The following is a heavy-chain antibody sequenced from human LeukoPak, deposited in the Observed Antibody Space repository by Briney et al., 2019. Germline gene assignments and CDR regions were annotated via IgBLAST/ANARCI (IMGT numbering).Heavy chain of an antibody. J-gene: IGHJ4*02. V-gene: IGHV4-31*03. CDR2: IYYSGST. CDR1: GGSISSGGYY. D-gene: IGHD3-22*01. CDR3: ARKGASGYHSPIDY. Sequence: SETLSLTCTVSGGSISSGGYYWSWIRQHPGKGLEWIGYIYYSGSTYYNPSLKSRVTISVDTSKNQFSLKLSSVTAADTAVYYCARKGASGYHSPIDYWGQGTLVTVSS.